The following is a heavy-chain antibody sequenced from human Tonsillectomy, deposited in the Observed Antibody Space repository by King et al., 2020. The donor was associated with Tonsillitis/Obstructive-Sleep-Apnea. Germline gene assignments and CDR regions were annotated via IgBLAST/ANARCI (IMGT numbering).Heavy chain of an antibody. D-gene: IGHD4-17*01. V-gene: IGHV4-59*01. J-gene: IGHJ4*02. Sequence: VQLQESGPGLVKPSETLFLTCTVSGASISGYYWSWIRQPPGKGLEWIGYVHYSGSTNYSPSLKSRVTISVDTPKNQFSLKLSSVTAADTAVYYCARETPYGDYVDYWGQGTLVTVSS. CDR1: GASISGYY. CDR3: ARETPYGDYVDY. CDR2: VHYSGST.